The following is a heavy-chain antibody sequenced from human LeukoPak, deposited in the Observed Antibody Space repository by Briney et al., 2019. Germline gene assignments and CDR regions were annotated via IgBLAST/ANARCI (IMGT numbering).Heavy chain of an antibody. Sequence: HPGGSLRLSCVASGFTFSSDARTWVRQPPGKGLEWISGISRSGDTTYKADAVKGRFTISRDNSKNTVYLEMNNVRAEDTAFYYCAKGVPDVLRYFDWPLYWGQGTPVTVSS. CDR2: ISRSGDTT. CDR3: AKGVPDVLRYFDWPLY. V-gene: IGHV3-23*01. D-gene: IGHD3-9*01. J-gene: IGHJ4*02. CDR1: GFTFSSDA.